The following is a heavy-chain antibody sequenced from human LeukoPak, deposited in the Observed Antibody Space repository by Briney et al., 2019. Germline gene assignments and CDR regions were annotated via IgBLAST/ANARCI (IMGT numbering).Heavy chain of an antibody. CDR2: ISYSGRTI. V-gene: IGHV3-48*03. CDR1: GFIFSTYE. J-gene: IGHJ4*02. D-gene: IGHD2-2*01. Sequence: GGSLRLSCAASGFIFSTYEMNWVRQAPGKGLEWLSYISYSGRTIYYADSVKGRFTISRDNAKSSLYLQMNSLRAEDTALYYCVKRTMAGVLERRTYYFDYWGQGSLVTVSP. CDR3: VKRTMAGVLERRTYYFDY.